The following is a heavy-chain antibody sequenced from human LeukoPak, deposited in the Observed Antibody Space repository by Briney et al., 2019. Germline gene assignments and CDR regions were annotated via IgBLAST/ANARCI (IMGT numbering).Heavy chain of an antibody. CDR2: INHSGST. V-gene: IGHV4-34*01. J-gene: IGHJ4*02. D-gene: IGHD2-2*02. CDR1: VGSFSGYY. Sequence: PSETLSLTCAVYVGSFSGYYWSWIRQPPGKGLEWIGEINHSGSTNYNPSLKSRVTISVDTSKNQFSLKLSSVTAADTAVYYCARGVRYCSSTSCYTGFDYWGQGTLVTVSS. CDR3: ARGVRYCSSTSCYTGFDY.